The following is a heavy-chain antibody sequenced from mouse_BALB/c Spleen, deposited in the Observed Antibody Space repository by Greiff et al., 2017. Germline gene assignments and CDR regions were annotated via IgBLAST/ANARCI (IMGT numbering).Heavy chain of an antibody. D-gene: IGHD1-1*01. J-gene: IGHJ2*01. CDR3: ARKEIFYYGSSYRY. CDR2: ISSGGST. V-gene: IGHV5-6-5*01. Sequence: EVKLMESGGGLVKPGGSLKLSCAASGFTFSSYAMSWVRQTPEKRLEWVASISSGGSTYYPDSVKGRFTISRDNARNILYLQMSSLRSEDTAMYYCARKEIFYYGSSYRYWGQGTTLTVSS. CDR1: GFTFSSYA.